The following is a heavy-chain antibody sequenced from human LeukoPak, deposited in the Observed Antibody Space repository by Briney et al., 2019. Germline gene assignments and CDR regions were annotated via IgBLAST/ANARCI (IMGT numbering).Heavy chain of an antibody. J-gene: IGHJ4*02. V-gene: IGHV3-7*05. CDR2: LNQDGSEK. Sequence: GGSLRLSCAVSGFTFSSYWMHWVRQAPGKGLEWVANLNQDGSEKYYVDSVKGRFTISRDNAKNSLYLQMNGLRAEDTAAYYCGEGRKGAWFPNYWGQGTLVTVSS. D-gene: IGHD3-10*01. CDR3: GEGRKGAWFPNY. CDR1: GFTFSSYW.